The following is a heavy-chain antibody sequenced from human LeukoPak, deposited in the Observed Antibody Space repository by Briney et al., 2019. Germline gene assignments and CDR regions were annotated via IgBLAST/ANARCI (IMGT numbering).Heavy chain of an antibody. CDR1: GGSISSSSYY. CDR2: IYYSGST. J-gene: IGHJ4*02. CDR3: ARGRGVEIAAAEGFGY. Sequence: SETLSLTCTVSGGSISSSSYYWGWIRQPPGKGLEWIVSIYYSGSTYYNPSLKSRVTISVDTSKNQFSLKLSSVTAADTAVYYCARGRGVEIAAAEGFGYWGQGTLVTVSS. V-gene: IGHV4-39*07. D-gene: IGHD6-13*01.